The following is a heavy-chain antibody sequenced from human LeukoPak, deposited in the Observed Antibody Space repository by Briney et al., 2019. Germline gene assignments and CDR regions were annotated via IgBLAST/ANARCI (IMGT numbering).Heavy chain of an antibody. J-gene: IGHJ5*02. D-gene: IGHD3-16*02. V-gene: IGHV1-18*01. CDR3: ARVRERGYDYVWGSYRP. CDR2: ISAYNGNT. CDR1: GYTFTSYG. Sequence: ASVNVSCKASGYTFTSYGISWVRQPPGQGLEGVGWISAYNGNTNYAQKLQGRVTMTTDTSTSTAYMELRSLRSDDTAVYYCARVRERGYDYVWGSYRPWGQGTLVTVSS.